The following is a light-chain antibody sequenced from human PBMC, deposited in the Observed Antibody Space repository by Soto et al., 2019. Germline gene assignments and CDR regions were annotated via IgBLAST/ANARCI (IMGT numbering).Light chain of an antibody. Sequence: ELVLTQSPGTLSLAPGERATLSCRASQSVSSSYLAWYQRKPGQAPRLLIYGASSRATGIPDRFSGGGSGTDFTLTISRLEPEDFAVYYCQKYHNSPPTFGQGTKVDIK. J-gene: IGKJ1*01. CDR2: GAS. CDR1: QSVSSSY. CDR3: QKYHNSPPT. V-gene: IGKV3-20*01.